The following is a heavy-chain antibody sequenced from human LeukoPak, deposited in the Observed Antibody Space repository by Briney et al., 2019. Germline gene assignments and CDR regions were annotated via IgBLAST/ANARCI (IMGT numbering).Heavy chain of an antibody. CDR1: GFTFSSYA. D-gene: IGHD3-3*01. CDR3: AKGLSIFGVVILPFDY. V-gene: IGHV3-23*01. J-gene: IGHJ4*02. Sequence: GGSLRLSCAASGFTFSSYAMGWVRQAPGKGLEWVSAISGSGGSTYYADSVKGRFTISRDNSKNTLYLQMNSLRAEDTAVYYCAKGLSIFGVVILPFDYWGQGTLVTVSS. CDR2: ISGSGGST.